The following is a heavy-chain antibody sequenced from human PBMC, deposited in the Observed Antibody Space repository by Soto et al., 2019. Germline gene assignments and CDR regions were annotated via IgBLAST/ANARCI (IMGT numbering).Heavy chain of an antibody. CDR2: INPSGGTT. CDR1: GYTFTDYY. CDR3: ARAASYYDSFDY. Sequence: ASVKVSCKASGYTFTDYYMHWMRQAPGQGLEWMGIINPSGGTTTYAQKFQGRVTMTRDTSTSTVCMDLSSLRSEDTAVYYCARAASYYDSFDYWGQGTLVTVSS. J-gene: IGHJ4*02. D-gene: IGHD3-22*01. V-gene: IGHV1-46*01.